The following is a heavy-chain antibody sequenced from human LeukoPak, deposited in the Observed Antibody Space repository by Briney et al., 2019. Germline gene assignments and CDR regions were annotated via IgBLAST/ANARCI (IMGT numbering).Heavy chain of an antibody. CDR3: ATQSSGWAFDY. CDR2: ITGSGGST. D-gene: IGHD6-25*01. J-gene: IGHJ4*02. Sequence: GGSLRLSCTASGFTFSSYAMSWVRQAPGKGLEWVSGITGSGGSTYYADSVEGRFTISRDNSKNTMYLQMNSLRAEDTAIYYCATQSSGWAFDYWGQGTLFTVSS. CDR1: GFTFSSYA. V-gene: IGHV3-23*01.